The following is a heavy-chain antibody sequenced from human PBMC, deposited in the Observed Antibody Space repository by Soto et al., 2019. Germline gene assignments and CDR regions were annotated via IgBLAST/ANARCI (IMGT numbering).Heavy chain of an antibody. CDR1: GGSMSTYY. V-gene: IGHV4-4*07. Sequence: QVQLQESGPGLLEPSETLSLTCTVSGGSMSTYYWSWIRQPAGKGLEWIGRINTSGSTNYNPSLKSRVTLSVDTSKNQFSLKLNSVTAADTAVYYCAARPLSEMFSVDYWGQGTLVTVSS. J-gene: IGHJ4*02. CDR3: AARPLSEMFSVDY. D-gene: IGHD3-10*02. CDR2: INTSGST.